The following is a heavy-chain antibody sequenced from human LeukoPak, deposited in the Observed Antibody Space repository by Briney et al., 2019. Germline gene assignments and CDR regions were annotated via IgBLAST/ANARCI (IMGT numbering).Heavy chain of an antibody. V-gene: IGHV1-18*04. CDR1: GYTFTSYG. CDR2: ISAYNGNT. CDR3: ARDLRITMVRGLARFDY. Sequence: ASVKVSCKASGYTFTSYGISWVRQAPGQGLEWMGWISAYNGNTNYAQKLQGRVTMTTDTSTSTAYMELRSLRSDDTAVYYCARDLRITMVRGLARFDYWGQGTLVTVPS. D-gene: IGHD3-10*01. J-gene: IGHJ4*02.